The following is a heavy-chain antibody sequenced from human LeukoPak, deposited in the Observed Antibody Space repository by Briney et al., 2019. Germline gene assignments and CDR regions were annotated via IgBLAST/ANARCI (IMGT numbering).Heavy chain of an antibody. CDR3: ARHVLWFGELLHYKNWFDP. D-gene: IGHD3-10*01. Sequence: SETLSLTCTVSGGSISSYYWSWIRQPAGKGLEWIGRIYTSGSTNYNPSLKSRVTMSVDTSKNQFSLKLSSVTAADTAVYYCARHVLWFGELLHYKNWFDPWGQGTLVTVSS. CDR2: IYTSGST. CDR1: GGSISSYY. V-gene: IGHV4-4*07. J-gene: IGHJ5*02.